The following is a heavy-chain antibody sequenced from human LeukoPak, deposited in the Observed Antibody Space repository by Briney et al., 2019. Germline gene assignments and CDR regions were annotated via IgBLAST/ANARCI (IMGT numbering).Heavy chain of an antibody. V-gene: IGHV3-30*18. Sequence: GGSLRLCCAASGFTFSSYGMHWVRQAPGKGLEWVAIISYDGSNIYYADSVKGRFTISRDNSKNTLYLQMNSLRAEDTAVYYCAKDARYFDYWGQGTLVTVSS. J-gene: IGHJ4*02. CDR1: GFTFSSYG. CDR2: ISYDGSNI. CDR3: AKDARYFDY.